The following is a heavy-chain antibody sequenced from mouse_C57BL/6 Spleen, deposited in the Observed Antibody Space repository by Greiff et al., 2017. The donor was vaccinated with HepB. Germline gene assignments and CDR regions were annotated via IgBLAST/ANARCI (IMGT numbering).Heavy chain of an antibody. Sequence: QVQLQQPGAELVKPGASVKLSCKASGYTFTSYWMHWVKQRPGQGLEWIGMIHPNSGSTNYNEKFKSKATLTVDKSSSTAYMQLSSLTSEDSAVYYCARSGLIYYGYDSPDYWGQGTTLTVSS. CDR1: GYTFTSYW. CDR3: ARSGLIYYGYDSPDY. V-gene: IGHV1-64*01. D-gene: IGHD2-2*01. CDR2: IHPNSGST. J-gene: IGHJ2*01.